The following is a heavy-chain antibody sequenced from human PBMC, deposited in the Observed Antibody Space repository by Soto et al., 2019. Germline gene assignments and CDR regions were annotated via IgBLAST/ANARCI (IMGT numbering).Heavy chain of an antibody. V-gene: IGHV3-11*01. Sequence: GSLRLSCAASGFTFSDYYMSWIRQAPGKGLEWVSYISSSGSTIYYADSVKGRFTISRDNAKNSLYLQMNSLRAEDTAVYYCARDLKVAATAYYYMDVWGKGTTVTVSS. D-gene: IGHD2-15*01. CDR3: ARDLKVAATAYYYMDV. CDR1: GFTFSDYY. CDR2: ISSSGSTI. J-gene: IGHJ6*03.